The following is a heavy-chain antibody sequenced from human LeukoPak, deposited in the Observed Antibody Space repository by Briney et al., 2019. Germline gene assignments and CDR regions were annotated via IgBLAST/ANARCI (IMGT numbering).Heavy chain of an antibody. CDR2: INHSGST. CDR1: GGSISSGGYY. D-gene: IGHD3-22*01. V-gene: IGHV4-39*07. J-gene: IGHJ4*02. Sequence: SETLSLTCTVSGGSISSGGYYWSWIRQPPGKGLEWIGEINHSGSTNYNPSLKSRVTISVDTSKNQFSLKLSSVTAADTAVYYCAREGKGYYDSSGYPDYWGQGTLVTVSS. CDR3: AREGKGYYDSSGYPDY.